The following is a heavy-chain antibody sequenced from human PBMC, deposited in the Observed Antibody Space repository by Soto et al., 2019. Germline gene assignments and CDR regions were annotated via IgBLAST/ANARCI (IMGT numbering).Heavy chain of an antibody. D-gene: IGHD3-3*01. CDR1: GLTFSSYA. V-gene: IGHV3-64*01. Sequence: PGGSMRLSCAASGLTFSSYAMHWVRQATGKGLEYVSAISSNGGSTYYANSVQGRFTISRDNSKNTLYLQMGSLRAEDMAVYYCARARHRQFTIFGVAPDYWGQGTLVTVSS. J-gene: IGHJ4*02. CDR3: ARARHRQFTIFGVAPDY. CDR2: ISSNGGST.